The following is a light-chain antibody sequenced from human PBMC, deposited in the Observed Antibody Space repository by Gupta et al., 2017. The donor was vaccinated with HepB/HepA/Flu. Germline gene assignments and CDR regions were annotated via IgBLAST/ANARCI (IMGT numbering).Light chain of an antibody. CDR3: QLYLGSGISV. Sequence: TVVTQDPSFSVSPGGTVTLTCGLNSASVSTSYYPTWYQQTPGQAPRTLVYGTNTRSSGVPDRFSGSILGNKAALTITGAEADDESDYYCQLYLGSGISVFGTGTKVTVL. CDR2: GTN. CDR1: SASVSTSYY. V-gene: IGLV8-61*01. J-gene: IGLJ1*01.